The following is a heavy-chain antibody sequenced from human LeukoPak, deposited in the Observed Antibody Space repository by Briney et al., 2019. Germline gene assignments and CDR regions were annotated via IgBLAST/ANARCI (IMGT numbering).Heavy chain of an antibody. CDR2: ISGSGGST. CDR1: GFTFSSYA. J-gene: IGHJ4*02. D-gene: IGHD1-26*01. CDR3: GRGRGAYVAIDY. V-gene: IGHV3-23*01. Sequence: GGSLRLSCAASGFTFSSYAMSWVRQAPGKGLEWVSAISGSGGSTYYADSVKGRFTISRDNSKNTLYLQMNSLRAEDTAVYYCGRGRGAYVAIDYWGQGTLVTVSS.